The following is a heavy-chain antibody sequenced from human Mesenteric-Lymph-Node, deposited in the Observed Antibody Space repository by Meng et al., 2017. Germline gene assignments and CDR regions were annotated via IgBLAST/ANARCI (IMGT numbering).Heavy chain of an antibody. V-gene: IGHV3-30-3*02. J-gene: IGHJ4*02. D-gene: IGHD4-17*01. CDR2: ISYDGGNK. Sequence: RSLRLSCAASGFTFSSYALHWVRQAPGKGLEWVAVISYDGGNKYYADSVKGRLTIDRDNSKNTLYLQMKSLRAENPAEYYCAKSEDYGKYFFDYWGPGTLVTVSS. CDR1: GFTFSSYA. CDR3: AKSEDYGKYFFDY.